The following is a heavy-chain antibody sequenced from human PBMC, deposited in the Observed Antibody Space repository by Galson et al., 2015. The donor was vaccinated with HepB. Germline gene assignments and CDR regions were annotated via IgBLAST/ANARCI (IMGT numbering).Heavy chain of an antibody. Sequence: SLRLSCAASGFTFSDYYMTWIRQAPGKGLEWVSYISSSGTTIYYADSVKGRFTMSRDNAKNSLYLQMNSLRAEDTAVYYCARALKIYFDYWGQGTLVTVSS. CDR2: ISSSGTTI. CDR3: ARALKIYFDY. CDR1: GFTFSDYY. V-gene: IGHV3-11*01. J-gene: IGHJ4*02.